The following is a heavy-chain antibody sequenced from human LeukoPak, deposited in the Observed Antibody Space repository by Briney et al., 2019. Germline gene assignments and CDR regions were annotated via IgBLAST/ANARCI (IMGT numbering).Heavy chain of an antibody. Sequence: GGSLRLSCAASGFTFISYAMSWVRQAPEKGLEWVSAISGSGATTFYVDSVKGRFTISRDNSKNTLYLQMDSLRGEDTAVYYCAKDFRIGYSAHFDYWGQGALVTVSS. CDR1: GFTFISYA. CDR2: ISGSGATT. CDR3: AKDFRIGYSAHFDY. J-gene: IGHJ4*02. D-gene: IGHD2-21*01. V-gene: IGHV3-23*01.